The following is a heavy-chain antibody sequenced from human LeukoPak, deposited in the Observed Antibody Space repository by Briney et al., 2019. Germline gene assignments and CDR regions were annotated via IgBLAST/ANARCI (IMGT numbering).Heavy chain of an antibody. J-gene: IGHJ4*02. V-gene: IGHV3-74*01. Sequence: GGSLRLSCVASGFTFSTYWMHWVRQAPGKGLLLGSRLSGNGSSTRFADSLKGRFTISRDNAKNTLYLQMNSLRAEDTAVYFCARASTTVPNLLDNWGQGTLVTVSS. CDR3: ARASTTVPNLLDN. D-gene: IGHD4-17*01. CDR2: LSGNGSST. CDR1: GFTFSTYW.